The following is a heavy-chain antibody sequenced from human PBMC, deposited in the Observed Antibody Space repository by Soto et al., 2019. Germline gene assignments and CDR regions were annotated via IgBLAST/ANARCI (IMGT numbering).Heavy chain of an antibody. CDR2: INPNSGGT. J-gene: IGHJ4*02. Sequence: GASVKVSCKASGYTFTGYHMHWVRQAPGQGLEWMGWINPNSGGTNYAQMFQGRVTMTRDTSISTAYMELSRLRSYDTAVYYCARDTLIAAAGPIDYWGQGTLVTVSS. V-gene: IGHV1-2*02. CDR3: ARDTLIAAAGPIDY. CDR1: GYTFTGYH. D-gene: IGHD6-13*01.